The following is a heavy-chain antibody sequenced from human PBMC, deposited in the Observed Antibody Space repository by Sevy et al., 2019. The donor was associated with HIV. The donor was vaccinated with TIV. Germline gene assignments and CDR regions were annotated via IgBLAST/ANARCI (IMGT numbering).Heavy chain of an antibody. CDR2: IRSKAYGGTT. J-gene: IGHJ4*02. CDR1: GFTFGDYA. Sequence: GGSLRLSCTASGFTFGDYAMSWFRQAPGKGLEWVGFIRSKAYGGTTEYAASVKGRFTISRDDSKSIAYLQMNSLKTEDTAVYYCSSCYTYNYDSGGYYYYWGQGTLVTVSS. CDR3: SSCYTYNYDSGGYYYY. D-gene: IGHD3-22*01. V-gene: IGHV3-49*03.